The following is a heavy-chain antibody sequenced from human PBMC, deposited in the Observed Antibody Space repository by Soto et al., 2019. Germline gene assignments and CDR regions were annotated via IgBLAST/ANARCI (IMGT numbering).Heavy chain of an antibody. Sequence: SVKVSCKAPGGTFSSYAISWVRQAPGQGLEWMGGIIPIFGTANYAQKFQGRVTITADESTSTAYMELSSLRSEDTAVYYCARSQGYYDSSGYYYRNWFDPWGQGTLVTV. D-gene: IGHD3-22*01. CDR3: ARSQGYYDSSGYYYRNWFDP. CDR1: GGTFSSYA. J-gene: IGHJ5*02. CDR2: IIPIFGTA. V-gene: IGHV1-69*13.